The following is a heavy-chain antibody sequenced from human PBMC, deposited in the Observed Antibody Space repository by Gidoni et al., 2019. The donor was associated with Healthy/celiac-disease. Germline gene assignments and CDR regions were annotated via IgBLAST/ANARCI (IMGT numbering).Heavy chain of an antibody. V-gene: IGHV5-51*01. CDR3: ARELGIRPDDAFDI. D-gene: IGHD7-27*01. J-gene: IGHJ3*02. CDR1: GYSFTTYW. Sequence: EVQLVQSGAEVTKPGASLKISCKGSGYSFTTYWIGWVRQMPGKGLEWMGIIYTGDSDTRYSPAFQGKVTIEADKTISTAYLKWSSLKASDTDMYYCARELGIRPDDAFDIWGQGTMVTVSS. CDR2: IYTGDSDT.